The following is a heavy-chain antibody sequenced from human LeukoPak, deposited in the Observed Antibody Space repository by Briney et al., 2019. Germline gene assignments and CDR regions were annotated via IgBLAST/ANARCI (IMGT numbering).Heavy chain of an antibody. D-gene: IGHD3-16*01. CDR1: GYTLTELS. CDR3: ATGIRWGSSCGYFDY. V-gene: IGHV1-24*01. Sequence: ASVKVSCKVSGYTLTELSMHWVRQAPGKGLEWMGGFYPEGGETIYAQKFQGRVTMTEDTSTDTAYMELSSLRSEDTAVYYCATGIRWGSSCGYFDYWGQGTLVTVSS. J-gene: IGHJ4*02. CDR2: FYPEGGET.